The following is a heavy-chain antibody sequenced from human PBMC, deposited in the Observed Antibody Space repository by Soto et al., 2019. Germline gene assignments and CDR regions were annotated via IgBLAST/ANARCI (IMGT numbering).Heavy chain of an antibody. Sequence: GGSLRLSCAASGFTFSSYAMSWVRQAPGKGLEWVSAISGSGGSTYYADSVKGRFTISRDNSKNTLYLQMNSLRAEDTAVYYCAKDPSYCSGGSCYRCSPIDYWGQGTRVTVYS. J-gene: IGHJ4*02. V-gene: IGHV3-23*01. D-gene: IGHD2-15*01. CDR3: AKDPSYCSGGSCYRCSPIDY. CDR2: ISGSGGST. CDR1: GFTFSSYA.